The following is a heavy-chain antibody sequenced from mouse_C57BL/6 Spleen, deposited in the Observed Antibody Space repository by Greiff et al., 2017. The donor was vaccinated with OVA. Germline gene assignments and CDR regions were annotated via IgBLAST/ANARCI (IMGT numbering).Heavy chain of an antibody. CDR2: IDPSDSYT. D-gene: IGHD2-1*01. J-gene: IGHJ4*01. V-gene: IGHV1-69*01. CDR1: GYTFTSYW. Sequence: QVQLQQPGAELVMPGASVKLSCKASGYTFTSYWMHWVKQRPGQGLEWIGEIDPSDSYTNYNQQFKGKSTLTVDKSSSTAYMQLSSLTSEDSAVYYCARRQIYYGNSYAMDYWGQGTSVTVSS. CDR3: ARRQIYYGNSYAMDY.